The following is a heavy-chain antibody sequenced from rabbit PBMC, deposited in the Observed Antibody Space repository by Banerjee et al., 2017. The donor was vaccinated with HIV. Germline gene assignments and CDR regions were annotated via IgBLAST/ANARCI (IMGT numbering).Heavy chain of an antibody. CDR2: IYIGSSGST. CDR3: ARGSIYAGSHYYSL. D-gene: IGHD8-1*01. Sequence: QEQLEESGGDLVKPGASLTLTCTASGFSFSSSYYMCWVRQAPGKGLEWIACIYIGSSGSTYYASWAKGRFTISKTSSTTVTLQMTSLTAADTATYFCARGSIYAGSHYYSLWGQGTLVTVS. CDR1: GFSFSSSYY. V-gene: IGHV1S45*01. J-gene: IGHJ3*01.